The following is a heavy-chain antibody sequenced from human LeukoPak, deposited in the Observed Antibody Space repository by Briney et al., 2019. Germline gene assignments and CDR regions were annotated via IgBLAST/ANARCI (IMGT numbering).Heavy chain of an antibody. CDR1: GGSISSYY. CDR2: IYCSGST. D-gene: IGHD5-12*01. V-gene: IGHV4-59*08. CDR3: ARHTGYDSTIDY. J-gene: IGHJ4*02. Sequence: PETLSLTCTVSGGSISSYYWSWIRQPPGKGLEWIGYIYCSGSTNYNPSLKSRVTISVDTSKNQFSLKLSSVTAADTAVYYCARHTGYDSTIDYWGQGTLVTVSS.